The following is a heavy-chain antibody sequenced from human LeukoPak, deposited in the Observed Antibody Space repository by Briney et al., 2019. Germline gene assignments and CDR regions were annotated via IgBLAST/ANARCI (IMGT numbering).Heavy chain of an antibody. CDR1: GFTFDDYA. V-gene: IGHV3-43*02. Sequence: GGSLRLSCAASGFTFDDYAMHWVRQAPGKGLEWVSLISGDGGSTYYADSVKGRFTISRDNSKNPLYLQMNSLGTEDTALYYCASTLHEWLLSPSDAFDIWGQGTMVTVSS. CDR2: ISGDGGST. CDR3: ASTLHEWLLSPSDAFDI. D-gene: IGHD3-3*01. J-gene: IGHJ3*02.